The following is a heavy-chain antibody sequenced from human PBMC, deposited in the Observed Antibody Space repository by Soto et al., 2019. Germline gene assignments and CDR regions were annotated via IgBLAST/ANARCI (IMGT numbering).Heavy chain of an antibody. J-gene: IGHJ6*02. CDR2: IIPAFGKT. D-gene: IGHD3-10*02. V-gene: IGHV1-69*18. CDR3: ARDPLSSFAMDV. CDR1: GDTFTSYA. Sequence: QVQLVQSGAEVQKPGSSVKVSCKASGDTFTSYAVSWVRQAPGQGLEWMGKIIPAFGKTYYAQKFQGRLTMSADDSTSTAYMELSSLVSADTAVYYCARDPLSSFAMDVWGQGTTVIVSS.